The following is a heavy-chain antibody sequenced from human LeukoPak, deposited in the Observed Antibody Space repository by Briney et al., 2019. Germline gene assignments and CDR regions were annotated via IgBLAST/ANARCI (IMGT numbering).Heavy chain of an antibody. J-gene: IGHJ4*02. Sequence: GGSLRLSCAASGFTFSNAWMNWVRQAPGKGLEWVSRIKSKTDGGTTDYAAPVKGRFTISRDDSKNTLYLQMNSLKTEDTAVYYCTTGGGWLRFYWGQGTLVTVSS. V-gene: IGHV3-15*07. CDR1: GFTFSNAW. CDR2: IKSKTDGGTT. CDR3: TTGGGWLRFY. D-gene: IGHD3-22*01.